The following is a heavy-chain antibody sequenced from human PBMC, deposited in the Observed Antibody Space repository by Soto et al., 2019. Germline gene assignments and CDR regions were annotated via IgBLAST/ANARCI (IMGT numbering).Heavy chain of an antibody. CDR2: IKSKTDGGTT. CDR1: GFTFSNAW. J-gene: IGHJ6*02. CDR3: TPDLRISTSPSYYYYGMDV. Sequence: EVQLVESGGGLVKPGGSLRLSCAASGFTFSNAWMSWVRQALGKGLEWVGRIKSKTDGGTTDYAAPLKGRFTISRDDSKDTLYLHMNSLKTEDTAVYYCTPDLRISTSPSYYYYGMDVCCHGTTVTVSS. V-gene: IGHV3-15*01. D-gene: IGHD2-2*01.